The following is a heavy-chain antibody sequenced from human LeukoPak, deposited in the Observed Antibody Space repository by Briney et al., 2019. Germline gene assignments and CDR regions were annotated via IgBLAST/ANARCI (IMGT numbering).Heavy chain of an antibody. Sequence: PGGSLRLSCATSGFTFNIYEMNWVRLAPGKGLEWVSYISSSGSTITYADSVKGRFTISRDNSKNTLYLQMNSLRAEDTAVYYCARDRPGELLFYWGQGTLVTVSS. CDR3: ARDRPGELLFY. V-gene: IGHV3-48*01. CDR2: ISSSGSTI. J-gene: IGHJ4*02. D-gene: IGHD3-10*01. CDR1: GFTFNIYE.